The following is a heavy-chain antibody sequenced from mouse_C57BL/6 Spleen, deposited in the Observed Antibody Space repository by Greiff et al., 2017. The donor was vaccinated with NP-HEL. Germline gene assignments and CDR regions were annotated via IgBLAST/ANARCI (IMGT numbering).Heavy chain of an antibody. CDR3: ARDYYGSSYVFAY. V-gene: IGHV1-66*01. CDR2: IYPGSGNT. Sequence: QVQLQQSGPELVKPGASVKISCKASGYSFTSYYIHWVKQRPGQGLEWIGWIYPGSGNTKYNEKFKGKATLTADTSSSTAYMQLSSLTSEDSAVYYCARDYYGSSYVFAYWGQGTLVTVSA. J-gene: IGHJ3*01. D-gene: IGHD1-1*01. CDR1: GYSFTSYY.